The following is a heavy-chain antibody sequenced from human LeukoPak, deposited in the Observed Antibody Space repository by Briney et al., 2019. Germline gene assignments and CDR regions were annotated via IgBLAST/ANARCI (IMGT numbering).Heavy chain of an antibody. CDR1: GGSISSTSSY. Sequence: PSETLSLTCTVSGGSISSTSSYWGWIRQPPGKGLEWIATIYYSGSTYYNASLKSRVTISVDTSKNQFSLKLSSVTAADTAVYYCARERYRYYMDVWGKGTTVTISS. CDR2: IYYSGST. CDR3: ARERYRYYMDV. V-gene: IGHV4-39*07. D-gene: IGHD3-9*01. J-gene: IGHJ6*03.